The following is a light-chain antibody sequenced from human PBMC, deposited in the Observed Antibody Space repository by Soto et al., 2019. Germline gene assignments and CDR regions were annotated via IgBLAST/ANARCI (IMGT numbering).Light chain of an antibody. CDR2: EVS. J-gene: IGLJ1*01. Sequence: QSVLIQPPSVSGAPGQSVTISFTGTSSDVGSYNRVSWYQQPPGTAPKLMIYEVSDRPSGVPDRFSGSKSGNTASLTISGLQAEDEAEYYCSSYTSSSTYGFGTGTKVTVL. V-gene: IGLV2-18*02. CDR3: SSYTSSSTYG. CDR1: SSDVGSYNR.